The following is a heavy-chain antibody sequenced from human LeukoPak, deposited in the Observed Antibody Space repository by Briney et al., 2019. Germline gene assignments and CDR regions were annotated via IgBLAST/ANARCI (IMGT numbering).Heavy chain of an antibody. D-gene: IGHD6-6*01. CDR3: ATYPSIAARPVDY. CDR1: GFTFSSYG. CDR2: ISYDGSNK. J-gene: IGHJ4*02. V-gene: IGHV3-30*03. Sequence: PGGSLRLSCAASGFTFSSYGMHWVRQAPGKGLEWVAVISYDGSNKYYADSVKGRFTISRDNSKNTLYLQMNSLRAEDTAVYYCATYPSIAARPVDYWGQGTLVTVSS.